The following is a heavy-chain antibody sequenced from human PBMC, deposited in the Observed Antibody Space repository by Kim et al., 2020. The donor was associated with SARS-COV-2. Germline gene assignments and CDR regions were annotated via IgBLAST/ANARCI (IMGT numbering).Heavy chain of an antibody. D-gene: IGHD2-2*01. V-gene: IGHV3-7*03. CDR1: GFTFSSYW. CDR2: IKQDGSEK. CDR3: ATPVPYCSSTSCNY. J-gene: IGHJ4*02. Sequence: GGSLRLSCAASGFTFSSYWMSWVRQAPGKGLEWVANIKQDGSEKYYVDSVKGRFTISRDNAKNSLYLQMNSLRAEDTAVYYCATPVPYCSSTSCNYWGQGTLVTVSS.